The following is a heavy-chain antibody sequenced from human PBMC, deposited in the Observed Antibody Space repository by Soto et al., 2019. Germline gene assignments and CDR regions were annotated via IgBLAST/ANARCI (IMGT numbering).Heavy chain of an antibody. CDR1: GFTFSSYA. D-gene: IGHD3-22*01. CDR2: ISGSGGST. Sequence: EVQLLESGGGLVQPGGSLRLSCAASGFTFSSYAMSWVRQAPGKGLEWVSAISGSGGSTYYADSVKGRFTISRDNSKNTLYLKMNSLRAEDTAVYYCAKAKNYYDSSGYRYYYYYGMDVWGQGTTVTVSS. J-gene: IGHJ6*02. CDR3: AKAKNYYDSSGYRYYYYYGMDV. V-gene: IGHV3-23*01.